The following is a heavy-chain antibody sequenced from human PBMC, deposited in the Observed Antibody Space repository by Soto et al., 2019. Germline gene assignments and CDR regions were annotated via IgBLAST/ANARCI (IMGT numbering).Heavy chain of an antibody. CDR2: IYYSGST. Sequence: QVQLQESGPGLVKPSPTLSLTCTVSGGSISSGGYYWSWIRQHPGKGLEWIGYIYYSGSTYYNPSLKSRVTISVDTSKNQFSLKLSSVTAADTAVYYCAREYCSGGSCSSGGYFQHWGQGTLVTVSS. CDR1: GGSISSGGYY. V-gene: IGHV4-31*03. D-gene: IGHD2-15*01. CDR3: AREYCSGGSCSSGGYFQH. J-gene: IGHJ1*01.